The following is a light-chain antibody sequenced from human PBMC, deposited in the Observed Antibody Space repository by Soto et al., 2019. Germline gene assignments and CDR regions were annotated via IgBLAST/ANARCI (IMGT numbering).Light chain of an antibody. V-gene: IGKV1-5*01. CDR2: DAS. CDR3: QQYNSYSIT. J-gene: IGKJ5*01. CDR1: QIISSW. Sequence: DIEMSQSPSSLSASVVDRVTITFRASQIISSWLAWYQQKPGKAPKLLIYDASSLESGVPSRFSGSGSGTEFTLTISSLQPDDFATYYCQQYNSYSITFGQGTRLEIK.